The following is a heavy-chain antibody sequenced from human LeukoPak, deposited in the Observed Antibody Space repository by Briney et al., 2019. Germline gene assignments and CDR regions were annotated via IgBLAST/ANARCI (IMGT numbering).Heavy chain of an antibody. V-gene: IGHV3-30*02. CDR1: GFTFRSYG. Sequence: GGSLRLSCAASGFTFRSYGMHWVRQAPGKGLEWVAFIRYDGSSKYYADPVKGRFTISRDNSKNTLYLQMNSLRAEDTAVYYCATRIWATPIDYWGQGTLVTVSS. D-gene: IGHD2-15*01. CDR3: ATRIWATPIDY. CDR2: IRYDGSSK. J-gene: IGHJ4*02.